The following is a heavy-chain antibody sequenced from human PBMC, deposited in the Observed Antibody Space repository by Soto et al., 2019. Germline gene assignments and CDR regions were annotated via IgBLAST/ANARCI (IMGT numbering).Heavy chain of an antibody. D-gene: IGHD3-9*01. CDR2: ISYDGSNK. CDR3: AKEGHHYEILTGYRSYYGMDV. J-gene: IGHJ6*02. CDR1: GFTFSSYG. Sequence: QVQLVESGGGVVQPGRSLRLSCAASGFTFSSYGMHWVRQAPGKGLEWVAVISYDGSNKYYADSVKGRFTISRDNSQNTLYLQMNSLRAEDTAVYYCAKEGHHYEILTGYRSYYGMDVWGQGTTVTVSS. V-gene: IGHV3-30*18.